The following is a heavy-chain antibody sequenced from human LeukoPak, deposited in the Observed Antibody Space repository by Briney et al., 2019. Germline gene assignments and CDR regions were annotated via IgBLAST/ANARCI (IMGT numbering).Heavy chain of an antibody. V-gene: IGHV3-7*03. CDR3: VSGGDSGY. D-gene: IGHD2-21*02. CDR2: ITPAGSEK. CDR1: RFTFSTNW. J-gene: IGHJ4*02. Sequence: GGSLRLSCAASRFTFSTNWMGWVRQAPGKGLEWVASITPAGSEKYYANSMKGRFTISRDNAKNSLFLQMNSLRADDTGVYFCVSGGDSGYWGQGTLVTVSS.